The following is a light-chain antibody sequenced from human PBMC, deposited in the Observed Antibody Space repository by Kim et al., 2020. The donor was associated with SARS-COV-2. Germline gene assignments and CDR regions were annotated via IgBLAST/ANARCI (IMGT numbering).Light chain of an antibody. CDR3: SSYARGVIRL. J-gene: IGLJ3*02. V-gene: IGLV2-14*03. CDR2: DVT. Sequence: GQSITISCTGTSSDIGAYDDVSWYQQHPGKPPQLIISDVTNRPSGVSDRFSGSKSGNTASLTISGLQAEDQADYYCSSYARGVIRLFGGGTQLTVL. CDR1: SSDIGAYDD.